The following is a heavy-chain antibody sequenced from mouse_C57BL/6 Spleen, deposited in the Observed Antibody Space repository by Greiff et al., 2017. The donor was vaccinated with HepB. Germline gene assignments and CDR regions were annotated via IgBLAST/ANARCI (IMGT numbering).Heavy chain of an antibody. V-gene: IGHV5-4*01. CDR3: ARDLDYLDY. Sequence: EVKVEESGGGLVKPGGSLKLSCAASGFTFSSYAMSWVRQTPEKRLEWVATISDGGSYTYYPDNVKGRFTISRDNAKNNLYLQMSHLKSEDTAMYYCARDLDYLDYWGQGTTLTVSS. CDR2: ISDGGSYT. D-gene: IGHD1-1*02. CDR1: GFTFSSYA. J-gene: IGHJ2*01.